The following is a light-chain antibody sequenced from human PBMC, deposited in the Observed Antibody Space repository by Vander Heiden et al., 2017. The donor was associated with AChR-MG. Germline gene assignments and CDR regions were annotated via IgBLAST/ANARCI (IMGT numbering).Light chain of an antibody. V-gene: IGLV6-57*04. Sequence: NFMLTQPHSVSESPGKTVTISCTRRSGSIASNYVQWYQQRPGSAPTTVIYEDNQRPSGVPDRCSGSIDSSSNSASLTISGLKTEDEADYYCQSYDSSNLWVFGGGTKLTVL. CDR3: QSYDSSNLWV. CDR1: SGSIASNY. CDR2: EDN. J-gene: IGLJ3*02.